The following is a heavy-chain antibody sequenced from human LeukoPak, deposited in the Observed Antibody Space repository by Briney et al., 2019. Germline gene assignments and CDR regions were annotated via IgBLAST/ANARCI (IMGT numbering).Heavy chain of an antibody. CDR1: GGSISSYY. V-gene: IGHV4-59*12. D-gene: IGHD3-22*01. CDR2: IYYSGST. Sequence: SETLSLTCTVSGGSISSYYWSWIRQPPGKGLEWIGYIYYSGSTNYNPSLKSRVTISVDTSKNQFSLKLSSVTAADTAVYYCARVGEYYDSSGYYFDYWGQGTLVTVSS. J-gene: IGHJ4*02. CDR3: ARVGEYYDSSGYYFDY.